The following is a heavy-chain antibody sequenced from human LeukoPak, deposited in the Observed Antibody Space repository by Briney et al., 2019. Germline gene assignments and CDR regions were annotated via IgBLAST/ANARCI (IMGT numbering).Heavy chain of an antibody. V-gene: IGHV4-59*01. CDR2: IYYSGST. D-gene: IGHD3-16*02. Sequence: SETLSLTCTVSGGSISSYYWSWIRQPPGKGLEWIGYIYYSGSTNYNPSLKSRVTISVDTSKNQFSLKLSSVTAADTAVYYCARVGDYVWGSYRTYYFDYWGQGTLVTVSS. J-gene: IGHJ4*02. CDR1: GGSISSYY. CDR3: ARVGDYVWGSYRTYYFDY.